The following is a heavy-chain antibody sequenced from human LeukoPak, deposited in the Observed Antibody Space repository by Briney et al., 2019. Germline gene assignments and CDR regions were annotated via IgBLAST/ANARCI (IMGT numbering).Heavy chain of an antibody. Sequence: GGSLRLSCAASGFTFSSYGMHWVRQAPGKGLEWVAFIPYDGSNKYYADSVKGRFTISRDNSKNTVYLQMNSLRAEDTAVYYCARGAWTAYYPDCWGQGTLVTVSS. D-gene: IGHD3/OR15-3a*01. CDR3: ARGAWTAYYPDC. V-gene: IGHV3-30*12. CDR1: GFTFSSYG. CDR2: IPYDGSNK. J-gene: IGHJ4*02.